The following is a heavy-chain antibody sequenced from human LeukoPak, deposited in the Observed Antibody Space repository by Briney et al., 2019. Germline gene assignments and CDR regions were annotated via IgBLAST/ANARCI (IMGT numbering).Heavy chain of an antibody. J-gene: IGHJ1*01. CDR1: GFTFSSYG. V-gene: IGHV3-30*02. CDR2: IRYDGSNK. CDR3: ARGGKYYYDSSGPSRAFQH. Sequence: GGSLRLSCAASGFTFSSYGMHWVRQAPGKGLEWVAFIRYDGSNKYYADSVKGRFTISRDNCKNTLYLQMNSLRAEDTAVYYCARGGKYYYDSSGPSRAFQHWGQGTLVTVSS. D-gene: IGHD3-22*01.